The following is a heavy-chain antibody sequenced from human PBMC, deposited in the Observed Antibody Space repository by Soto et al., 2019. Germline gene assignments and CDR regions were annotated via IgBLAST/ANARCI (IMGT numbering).Heavy chain of an antibody. CDR3: ARDSSDYDFWSGYSPYNWFDP. Sequence: QVQLVESGGGLVKPGGSLRLSCAASGFTFSDYYMSWIRQAPGKGLEWVSYISSSGSTIYYADSVKGRFTISRDNAKNSLYLQMNRLRAEDTAVYYCARDSSDYDFWSGYSPYNWFDPWGQGTLVTVSS. V-gene: IGHV3-11*01. D-gene: IGHD3-3*01. CDR1: GFTFSDYY. J-gene: IGHJ5*02. CDR2: ISSSGSTI.